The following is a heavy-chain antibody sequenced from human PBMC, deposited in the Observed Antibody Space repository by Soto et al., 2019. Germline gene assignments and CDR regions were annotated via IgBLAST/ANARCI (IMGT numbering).Heavy chain of an antibody. CDR3: ARDTLVEADYYYGMDV. CDR2: IYYSGST. V-gene: IGHV4-59*01. CDR1: GGSISSYY. J-gene: IGHJ6*02. D-gene: IGHD2-21*01. Sequence: PSETLSLTCTVSGGSISSYYWSWIRQLPGKGLEWIGYIYYSGSTNYNPSLKSRVTISVDTSKNQFSLKLSSVTAADTAVYYCARDTLVEADYYYGMDVRGQGTTVTVSS.